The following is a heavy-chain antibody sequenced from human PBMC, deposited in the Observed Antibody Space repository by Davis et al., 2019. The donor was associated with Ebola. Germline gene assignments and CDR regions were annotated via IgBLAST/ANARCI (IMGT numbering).Heavy chain of an antibody. V-gene: IGHV4-59*12. CDR2: IYSSGST. CDR1: GGSISSYY. D-gene: IGHD1-20*01. Sequence: PSETLSLTCTVSGGSISSYYWSWIRQPPGKGLGWIGYIYSSGSTYYNPSLKSRVTISVDTSKNQFSLKLSSVTAADTAVYYCASITGTTSYYMDVWGKGTTVTVSS. CDR3: ASITGTTSYYMDV. J-gene: IGHJ6*03.